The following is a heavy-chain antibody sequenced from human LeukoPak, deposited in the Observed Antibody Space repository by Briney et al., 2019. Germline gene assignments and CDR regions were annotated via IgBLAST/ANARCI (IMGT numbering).Heavy chain of an antibody. CDR3: ATLPYRPSGSYPIWLDS. J-gene: IGHJ5*01. Sequence: GESLKISCKGSGYSFTTYWIGWVRQMPGKGLEWIGIIYPGDSDTRYSPSFQGQVTISADKSISTAYVQWSSLKASDTAMYYCATLPYRPSGSYPIWLDSWGQGTLVTVSS. D-gene: IGHD3-10*01. CDR2: IYPGDSDT. V-gene: IGHV5-51*01. CDR1: GYSFTTYW.